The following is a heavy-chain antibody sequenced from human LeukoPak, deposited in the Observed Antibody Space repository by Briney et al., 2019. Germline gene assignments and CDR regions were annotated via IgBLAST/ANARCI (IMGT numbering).Heavy chain of an antibody. J-gene: IGHJ4*02. CDR3: ARDGGGAAPGTFDY. V-gene: IGHV3-30*04. CDR2: ISYDGSNK. D-gene: IGHD6-13*01. CDR1: GFTFSSYA. Sequence: GGSLRLSCAASGFTFSSYAMQWVRQAPGKGLEWVAVISYDGSNKYYADSVKGRFTISRDNSKNTLYLQMNSLRAEDTAVYYCARDGGGAAPGTFDYWGQGTLVTVSS.